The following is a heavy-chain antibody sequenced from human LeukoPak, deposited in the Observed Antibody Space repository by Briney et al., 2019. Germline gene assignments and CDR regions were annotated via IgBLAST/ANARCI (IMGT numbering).Heavy chain of an antibody. V-gene: IGHV3-33*08. CDR2: IWYDGSNK. CDR1: GFTFSNYG. J-gene: IGHJ3*02. Sequence: PGGSLRLSCAASGFTFSNYGMHWVRQAPGKGLEWVAVIWYDGSNKYYADSVKGRFTISRDNSKNTVYLQMNSLRAEDTAVYYCARGLRNTDTFDIWGQETMVTVSS. CDR3: ARGLRNTDTFDI.